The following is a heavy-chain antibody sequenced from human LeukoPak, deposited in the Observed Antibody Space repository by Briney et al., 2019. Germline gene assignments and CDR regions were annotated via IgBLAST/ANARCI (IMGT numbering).Heavy chain of an antibody. Sequence: GASVKVSCKASGYTFTGYYMHWVRQAPGQGLEWMGWINPNSGGTNYAQKFQGRVTMTRDTSISTAYMELSRLRSDDTAVYYCARVGSVTGSGSYYEEYFQHWGQGTLVTVSS. J-gene: IGHJ1*01. D-gene: IGHD3-10*01. CDR2: INPNSGGT. CDR1: GYTFTGYY. V-gene: IGHV1-2*02. CDR3: ARVGSVTGSGSYYEEYFQH.